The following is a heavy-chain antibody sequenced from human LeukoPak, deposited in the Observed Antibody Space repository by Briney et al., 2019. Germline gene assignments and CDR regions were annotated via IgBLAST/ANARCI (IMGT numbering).Heavy chain of an antibody. V-gene: IGHV3-53*01. CDR1: GFTVSSNY. J-gene: IGHJ6*02. CDR2: IYSGGST. D-gene: IGHD3-10*01. CDR3: ARAFEYYYGSGSYNGMDV. Sequence: GGSLRLSCAASGFTVSSNYMSWVRQAPGKGLEWVSVIYSGGSTYYADSVKGRFTISRDNSKNTLYLQMNSLRAEDTAVYYCARAFEYYYGSGSYNGMDVWGQGTTVTVSS.